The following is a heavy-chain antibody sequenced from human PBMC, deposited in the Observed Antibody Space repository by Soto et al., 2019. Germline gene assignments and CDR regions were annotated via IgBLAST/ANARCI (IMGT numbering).Heavy chain of an antibody. Sequence: EVQLLESGGSLVQPGGSLRLSCAASGFTFSTYAMSWVRQALGKGLEWVAGLFGSGRGISYADAVKGRFIISRDNSNNFLYLQMHGLRVEDTAVYYCAKDRQPDGLWPFDHWGQGTLVTVSS. J-gene: IGHJ4*02. D-gene: IGHD2-2*01. CDR3: AKDRQPDGLWPFDH. V-gene: IGHV3-23*01. CDR2: LFGSGRGI. CDR1: GFTFSTYA.